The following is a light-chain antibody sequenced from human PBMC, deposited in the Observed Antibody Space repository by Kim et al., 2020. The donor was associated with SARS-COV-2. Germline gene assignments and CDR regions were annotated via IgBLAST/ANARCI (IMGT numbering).Light chain of an antibody. CDR1: QSVGTY. V-gene: IGKV3-11*01. CDR3: QQRSNWPLT. CDR2: GAS. J-gene: IGKJ4*01. Sequence: LSPGERAPLSCRASQSVGTYLGWYQHKPGQAPRLLIYGASNRATGIPARFSGSGSGTDFTLTISSLEPEDFAVYYCQQRSNWPLTFGGGTKVDIK.